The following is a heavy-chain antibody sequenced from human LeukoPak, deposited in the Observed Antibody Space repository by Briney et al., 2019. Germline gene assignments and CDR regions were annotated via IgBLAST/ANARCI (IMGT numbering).Heavy chain of an antibody. D-gene: IGHD1-26*01. CDR2: IYHSGST. V-gene: IGHV4-38-2*02. J-gene: IGHJ4*02. Sequence: PSETLSLTCTVSGYSISNDYYWGWIRQSPGKGLEWIGSIYHSGSTYYNPSLKSRVTISVDTSKNQFSLKLSSVTAADTAVYYCARGKSRGSHIDYWGQGTLVTVSS. CDR3: ARGKSRGSHIDY. CDR1: GYSISNDYY.